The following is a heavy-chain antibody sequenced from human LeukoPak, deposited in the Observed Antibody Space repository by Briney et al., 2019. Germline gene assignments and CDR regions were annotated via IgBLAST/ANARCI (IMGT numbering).Heavy chain of an antibody. CDR2: IYYTGST. Sequence: PSETLSLTCTVSGGSISGYYWTWIRQPPGKGLEWIGYIYYTGSTNYNPSLKSRVTISVDTSKNQFSLNLSSVTAADAALYYCARFDRDGYNLDYWGQGTLVTVSS. CDR1: GGSISGYY. V-gene: IGHV4-59*01. CDR3: ARFDRDGYNLDY. D-gene: IGHD5-24*01. J-gene: IGHJ4*02.